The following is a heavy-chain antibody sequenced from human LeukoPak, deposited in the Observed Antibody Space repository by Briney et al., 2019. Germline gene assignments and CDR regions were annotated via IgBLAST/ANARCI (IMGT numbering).Heavy chain of an antibody. CDR1: GFTFSSYA. Sequence: PGGSLRLSCAASGFTFSSYAMSWVRQAPGKGLEWVSAISGSGGSTYYADSVKGRFTISRDNSKSTLYLQMNSLRAEDTAVYYCAKDRFGELLYHYWRQGTLVTVSS. V-gene: IGHV3-23*01. D-gene: IGHD3-10*01. CDR3: AKDRFGELLYHY. CDR2: ISGSGGST. J-gene: IGHJ4*02.